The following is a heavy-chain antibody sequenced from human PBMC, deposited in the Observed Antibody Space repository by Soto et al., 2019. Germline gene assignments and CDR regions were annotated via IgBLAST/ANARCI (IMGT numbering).Heavy chain of an antibody. D-gene: IGHD1-1*01. V-gene: IGHV1-69*01. CDR1: GGTFSSYA. CDR2: IIPIFGTA. J-gene: IGHJ4*02. Sequence: QVQLVQSGAEVKKPGSSVKVSCKASGGTFSSYAISWVRQAPGQGLEWMGGIIPIFGTANYAQKFQGRVTITADESTSTAYMELSSLRSEDRAVYYCARSLTLRGYNPLFDYWGQGTLVTVSS. CDR3: ARSLTLRGYNPLFDY.